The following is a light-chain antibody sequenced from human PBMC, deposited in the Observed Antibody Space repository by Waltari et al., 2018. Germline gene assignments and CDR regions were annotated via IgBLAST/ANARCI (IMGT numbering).Light chain of an antibody. CDR2: ATS. Sequence: DIQMTQFPSSLSASVGDRVTITCRASQEINTYVAWVQQKAGKAPKSLIYATSNLRSGVPSRFIGSGSGTDFTLTISSLQPEDFATYYCQQYSTYPLTFGGGTKVEIK. V-gene: IGKV1-16*01. J-gene: IGKJ4*01. CDR1: QEINTY. CDR3: QQYSTYPLT.